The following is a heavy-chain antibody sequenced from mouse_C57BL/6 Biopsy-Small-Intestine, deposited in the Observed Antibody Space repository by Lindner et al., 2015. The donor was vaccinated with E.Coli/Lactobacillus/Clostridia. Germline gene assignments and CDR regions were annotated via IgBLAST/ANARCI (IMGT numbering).Heavy chain of an antibody. CDR2: INPSTGGT. J-gene: IGHJ4*01. CDR1: GYSFTGYY. D-gene: IGHD2-1*01. Sequence: VQLQESGPELVKPGASVKISCKASGYSFTGYYMHWVKQSPEKSLEWIGEINPSTGGTTYNQKFKAKATLTVDKSSSTAYMQLKSLTSEDSAVYYCARRYYSDGNYVRYYYGLDYWGQGTSVTVSS. V-gene: IGHV1-42*01. CDR3: ARRYYSDGNYVRYYYGLDY.